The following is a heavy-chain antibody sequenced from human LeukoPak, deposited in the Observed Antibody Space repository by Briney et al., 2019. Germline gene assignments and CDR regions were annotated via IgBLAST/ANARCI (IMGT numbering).Heavy chain of an antibody. CDR2: ISGSGGST. CDR3: AELGITMIGGV. J-gene: IGHJ6*04. D-gene: IGHD3-10*02. Sequence: GGSLRLSCAASGFTFSSYAMSWGRQAPGKGLEWVSAISGSGGSTYYADSVKGRVTISRDNSKNTLYLQMNSLRAEDTAVYYCAELGITMIGGVWGKGTTVTISP. V-gene: IGHV3-23*01. CDR1: GFTFSSYA.